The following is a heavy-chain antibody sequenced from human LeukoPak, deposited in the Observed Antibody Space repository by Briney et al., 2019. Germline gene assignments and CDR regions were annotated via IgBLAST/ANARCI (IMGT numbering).Heavy chain of an antibody. CDR1: GFTFSTYW. Sequence: PCGSLRLSCAASGFTFSTYWVYWVRQAPGKGLEWVSRINPAGSDTTYADSVKGRFTISRDNAKNTLYLQMNSLRAEDTAVYYCARGYIYGYDCWGQGALNTVSS. V-gene: IGHV3-74*01. CDR3: ARGYIYGYDC. D-gene: IGHD5-18*01. CDR2: INPAGSDT. J-gene: IGHJ4*02.